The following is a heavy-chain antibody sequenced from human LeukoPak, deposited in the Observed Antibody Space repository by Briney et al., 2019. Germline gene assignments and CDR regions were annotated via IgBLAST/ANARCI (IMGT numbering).Heavy chain of an antibody. D-gene: IGHD2-15*01. CDR3: AGPGYCSGSICYSGYFQH. Sequence: GGSLRLSCAASGFTVSTNYMNWVRQAPGKGLEWVSVVYYGGSTYYADSMKGRFTISRDNSKNTLYLQMNSLRAEDTAVYYCAGPGYCSGSICYSGYFQHWGQGTLVTVSS. CDR2: VYYGGST. J-gene: IGHJ1*01. CDR1: GFTVSTNY. V-gene: IGHV3-53*01.